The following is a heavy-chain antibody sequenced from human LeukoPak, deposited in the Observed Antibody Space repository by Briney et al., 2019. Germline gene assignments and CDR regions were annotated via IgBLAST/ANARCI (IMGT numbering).Heavy chain of an antibody. D-gene: IGHD1-1*01. V-gene: IGHV3-21*01. J-gene: IGHJ6*03. CDR2: ISSSSSYI. CDR1: GFTFSSYS. Sequence: GGSLRLSCAASGFTFSSYSMNWVRQAPGKGLEWVSSISSSSSYIYYADSVKGRFTISRDNSKNTLYLQMNSLRAEDTAVYYCAKELERLSDYYYMDVWGKGTTVTISS. CDR3: AKELERLSDYYYMDV.